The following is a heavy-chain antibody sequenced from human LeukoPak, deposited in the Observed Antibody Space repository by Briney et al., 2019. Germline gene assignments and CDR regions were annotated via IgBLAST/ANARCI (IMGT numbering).Heavy chain of an antibody. V-gene: IGHV3-23*01. Sequence: GGSLRLSCAASGFTFSSYAMSWVRQAPGKGLEWVSAIYGSGDNTYYADSVRGRFTISRDNSNDTLYLQMNNLRAVDTAVYYCAKDGRYYFGSGTYPFYSWGQGTLVTVSS. CDR2: IYGSGDNT. CDR1: GFTFSSYA. J-gene: IGHJ5*01. CDR3: AKDGRYYFGSGTYPFYS. D-gene: IGHD3-10*01.